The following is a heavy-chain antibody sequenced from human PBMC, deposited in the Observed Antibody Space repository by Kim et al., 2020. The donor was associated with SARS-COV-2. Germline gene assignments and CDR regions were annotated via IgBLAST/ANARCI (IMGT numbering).Heavy chain of an antibody. D-gene: IGHD1-26*01. Sequence: NAYAVSVKSRIDINPDPARNQFSLQLNSVTPEATAVYYCARWDSGDAFDIWGQGTMVTVSS. J-gene: IGHJ3*02. CDR2: N. V-gene: IGHV6-1*01. CDR3: ARWDSGDAFDI.